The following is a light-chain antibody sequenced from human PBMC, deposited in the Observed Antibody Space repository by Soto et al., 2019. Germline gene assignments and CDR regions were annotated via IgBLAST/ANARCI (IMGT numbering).Light chain of an antibody. CDR1: QSLLHSNGYNY. Sequence: DIVMTQSPLSLPVTPGEPASISCRSSQSLLHSNGYNYLDWYLQKPGQSPPCLIYLGSNRASGVPDRFSGSGSGTDFTMKISRVEAEDVGVYYCMQALQTPQLTFGGGTKVEIK. J-gene: IGKJ4*01. CDR3: MQALQTPQLT. V-gene: IGKV2-28*01. CDR2: LGS.